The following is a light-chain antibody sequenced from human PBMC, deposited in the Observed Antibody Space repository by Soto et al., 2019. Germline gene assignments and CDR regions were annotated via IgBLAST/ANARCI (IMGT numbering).Light chain of an antibody. CDR3: QQSYSIPDT. Sequence: DIQMAQSPSSLSASVGDRATITCRASQTISNSLNWYQQKSGKAPKLLIFAASSLQSGVPSRFSGSGSGTDFTLTISSLQPEDFATYYCQQSYSIPDTFGPGTKVDIK. V-gene: IGKV1-39*01. CDR2: AAS. J-gene: IGKJ3*01. CDR1: QTISNS.